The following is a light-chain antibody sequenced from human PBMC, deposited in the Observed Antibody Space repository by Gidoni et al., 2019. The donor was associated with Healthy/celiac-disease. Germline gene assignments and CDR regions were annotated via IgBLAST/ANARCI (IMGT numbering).Light chain of an antibody. CDR1: QSVSSN. CDR3: LQYNNWPIFT. J-gene: IGKJ3*01. CDR2: GAS. Sequence: EIVMTQSPATLSVSPGERATLSCRASQSVSSNLAWYQQKPGQAPRLLIYGASTRATGIPARFSGSGSGTEFTLTISSLQSEDFAVYYCLQYNNWPIFTFGPGTKVDIK. V-gene: IGKV3-15*01.